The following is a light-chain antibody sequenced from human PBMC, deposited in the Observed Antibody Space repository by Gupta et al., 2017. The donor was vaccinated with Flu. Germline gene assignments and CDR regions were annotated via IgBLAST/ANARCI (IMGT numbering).Light chain of an antibody. CDR2: EVT. Sequence: GGDYKYVSWYQQYPGKAPKLIIYEVTNRPSRVSSRFSGSKSGNTASLTISGLQAEDEGDYFCSSYATTDTLVFGSGTTVTV. CDR1: GGDYKY. V-gene: IGLV2-14*01. CDR3: SSYATTDTLV. J-gene: IGLJ1*01.